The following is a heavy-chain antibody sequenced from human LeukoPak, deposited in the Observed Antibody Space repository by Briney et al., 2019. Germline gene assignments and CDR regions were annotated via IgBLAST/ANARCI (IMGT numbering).Heavy chain of an antibody. J-gene: IGHJ6*03. Sequence: KVSCKASGYTFTSYDINWVRQATGQGLEWMGIIYPGDSDTRYSPSFQGQVTISADKSISTTYLQWSSLKASDTAMYYCARRSSDLEDYYYYMDVWGKGTTVTVSS. D-gene: IGHD5-12*01. CDR3: ARRSSDLEDYYYYMDV. CDR2: IYPGDSDT. CDR1: GYTFTSYD. V-gene: IGHV5-51*01.